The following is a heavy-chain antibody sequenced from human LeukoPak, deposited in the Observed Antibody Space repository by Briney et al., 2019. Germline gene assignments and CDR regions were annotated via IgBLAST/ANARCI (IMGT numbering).Heavy chain of an antibody. J-gene: IGHJ4*02. D-gene: IGHD5-24*01. V-gene: IGHV3-23*01. CDR2: ISGSGGST. Sequence: AGESLRLPCAASGFTFSSYAMNWVRQAPGKGLEWVSGISGSGGSTNYADSVEGRFTISRDNSNNTLYLQMNSLRAEDTAVYYCAKDARRDGYSYDYWGQGTLVTVSS. CDR3: AKDARRDGYSYDY. CDR1: GFTFSSYA.